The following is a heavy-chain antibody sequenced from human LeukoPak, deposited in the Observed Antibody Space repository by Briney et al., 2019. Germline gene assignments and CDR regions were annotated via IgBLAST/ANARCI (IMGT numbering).Heavy chain of an antibody. J-gene: IGHJ4*02. D-gene: IGHD1-26*01. V-gene: IGHV3-30*02. CDR2: IRNDGINK. CDR3: VKDSGSWYFDY. CDR1: GFTFSSYA. Sequence: GGSLRLSCAASGFTFSSYAMHWVRQAPGKGLEWVTFIRNDGINKFYADFVKGRFTISRDISKNTLYLQMNSLRPEDTGLYYCVKDSGSWYFDYWGQGTLVTVSS.